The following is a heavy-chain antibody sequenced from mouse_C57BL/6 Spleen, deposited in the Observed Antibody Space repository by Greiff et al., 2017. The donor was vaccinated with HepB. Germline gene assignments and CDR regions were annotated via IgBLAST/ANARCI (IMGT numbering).Heavy chain of an antibody. J-gene: IGHJ1*03. D-gene: IGHD1-1*01. Sequence: EVQLVESGGGLVKPGGSLKLSCAASGFTFSSYAMSWVRQTPEKRLEWVATISDGGSYTYYPDNVKGRFTISRDNTKNNLYLQMSHLKSEDTAMYYCARDERYYGSSYYWYFDVWGTGTTVTVSS. V-gene: IGHV5-4*01. CDR3: ARDERYYGSSYYWYFDV. CDR2: ISDGGSYT. CDR1: GFTFSSYA.